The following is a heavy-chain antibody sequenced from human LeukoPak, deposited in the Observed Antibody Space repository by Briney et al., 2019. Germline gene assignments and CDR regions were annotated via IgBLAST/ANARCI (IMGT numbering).Heavy chain of an antibody. V-gene: IGHV3-7*01. D-gene: IGHD3-16*02. J-gene: IGHJ6*03. CDR3: ATHPPRGYDYVWGSYRSDYYYMDV. CDR1: GFTFSSYW. Sequence: GGSLRLSCAASGFTFSSYWMSWVRQAPGKGLEWVANIKQDGSEKYYVDSVKGRFTISRDNAKNSLYLQMNSLRAEDTAVYYCATHPPRGYDYVWGSYRSDYYYMDVWGKGTTVTVSS. CDR2: IKQDGSEK.